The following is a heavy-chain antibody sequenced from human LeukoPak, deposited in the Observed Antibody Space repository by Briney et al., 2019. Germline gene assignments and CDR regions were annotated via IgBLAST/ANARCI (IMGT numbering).Heavy chain of an antibody. Sequence: GGSLRLSCTASGFTFGDYAMSWVRQAPGKGLEWVGFIRSKAYGGTTEYAASVKGRFTISRDDSKSIAYLQMNSLKTEDTAVYYCTRVRTYYYGSGSYCFDYWGQGTLVTVSS. D-gene: IGHD3-10*01. CDR3: TRVRTYYYGSGSYCFDY. V-gene: IGHV3-49*04. J-gene: IGHJ4*02. CDR1: GFTFGDYA. CDR2: IRSKAYGGTT.